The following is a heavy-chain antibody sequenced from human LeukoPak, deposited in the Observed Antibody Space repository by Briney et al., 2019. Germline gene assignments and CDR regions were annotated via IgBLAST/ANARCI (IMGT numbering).Heavy chain of an antibody. J-gene: IGHJ4*02. Sequence: GGSLRLSCAASGFTFSSYAMHWVRQAPGKGLEWVAVIWYDASNKYYADSVKGRFTISRDNSKNTLYLQMNSLRDDDTAVYYCVRGVGVSRFNYLDSWGQGTLVIVSS. D-gene: IGHD6-13*01. CDR2: IWYDASNK. CDR1: GFTFSSYA. V-gene: IGHV3-33*08. CDR3: VRGVGVSRFNYLDS.